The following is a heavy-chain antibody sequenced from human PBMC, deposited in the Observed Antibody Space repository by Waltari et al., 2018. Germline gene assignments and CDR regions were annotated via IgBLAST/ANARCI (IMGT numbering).Heavy chain of an antibody. CDR3: ARHATTVTTPFDY. CDR2: INHSGST. V-gene: IGHV4-34*01. CDR1: GGSFSGYY. D-gene: IGHD4-17*01. Sequence: QVQLQQWGAGLLKPSETLSLTCAVYGGSFSGYYWSWIRQPPGKGLEWIGEINHSGSTNYNPSLKSRVTISVDTSKNQFSLKLSSVTAADTAVYYCARHATTVTTPFDYWGQGTLVTVSS. J-gene: IGHJ4*02.